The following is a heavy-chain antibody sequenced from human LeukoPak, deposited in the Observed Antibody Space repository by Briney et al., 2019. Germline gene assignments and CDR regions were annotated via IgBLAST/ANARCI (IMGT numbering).Heavy chain of an antibody. CDR3: ARDSPHYSGYDYEGDYLDY. CDR1: GFTFSSYW. D-gene: IGHD5-12*01. V-gene: IGHV3-7*03. CDR2: IKQDGSEK. J-gene: IGHJ4*02. Sequence: GGSLRLSCAASGFTFSSYWMSWVRQAPGKGLEWVANIKQDGSEKYYVDSVKGRFTISRDNAKNSLYLQMNSLRAEDTAVYYCARDSPHYSGYDYEGDYLDYWGQGTLVTVSS.